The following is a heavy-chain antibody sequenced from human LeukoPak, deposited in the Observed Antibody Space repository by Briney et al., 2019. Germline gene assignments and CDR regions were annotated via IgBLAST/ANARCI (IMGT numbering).Heavy chain of an antibody. V-gene: IGHV1-69*13. J-gene: IGHJ6*03. CDR3: ARARLRDILTGYYDYYYYYMDV. Sequence: GASVKVSCKASGGTFSSYAISWVRQAPGQGLEWMGGIIPIFGTANYAQKFQGRVTITADESTSTAYMELSSLRSEDTAVYYCARARLRDILTGYYDYYYYYMDVWGKGTTVTISS. CDR1: GGTFSSYA. D-gene: IGHD3-9*01. CDR2: IIPIFGTA.